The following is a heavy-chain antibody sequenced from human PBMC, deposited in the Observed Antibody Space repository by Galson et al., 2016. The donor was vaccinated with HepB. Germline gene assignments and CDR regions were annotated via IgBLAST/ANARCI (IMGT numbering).Heavy chain of an antibody. CDR1: GYAFSSYG. CDR2: ISGYTDNT. J-gene: IGHJ4*02. V-gene: IGHV1-18*01. CDR3: ARDKRLWLV. D-gene: IGHD5-18*01. Sequence: SVKVSCKASGYAFSSYGISWVRQAPGQGLEWMGWISGYTDNTNYARKLQDRVTMTKDTSTSTAYMELGSLRSDDTAVYYCARDKRLWLVWGQGTLVTVSS.